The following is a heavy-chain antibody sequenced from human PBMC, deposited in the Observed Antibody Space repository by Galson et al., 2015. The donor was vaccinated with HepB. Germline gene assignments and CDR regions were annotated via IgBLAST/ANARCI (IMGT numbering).Heavy chain of an antibody. Sequence: LSLTCAVYGGSFNGYYWSWIRQPPGKGLEWIGEINHSGSTNYNPSLKSRVTISVDTSKNQFSLKLSSVTAADTAVYYCARSVGAAARRDYWGQGTLVTVSS. CDR1: GGSFNGYY. D-gene: IGHD6-13*01. V-gene: IGHV4-34*01. CDR2: INHSGST. J-gene: IGHJ4*02. CDR3: ARSVGAAARRDY.